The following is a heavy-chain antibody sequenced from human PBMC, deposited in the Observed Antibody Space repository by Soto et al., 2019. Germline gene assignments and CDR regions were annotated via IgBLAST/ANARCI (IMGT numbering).Heavy chain of an antibody. CDR1: GFTFDDYA. CDR3: VKDSYADFHRVLSTAEYFFDY. CDR2: ITWNSGNI. Sequence: EVQLVESGGGLVRPGRSLRLSCTASGFTFDDYAMHWVRQAPGRGLEWVSGITWNSGNIAYADSVKGRFTIAREDDNNSLYLQMNSLRPEDTALYYCVKDSYADFHRVLSTAEYFFDYWGHGTLVTVSS. V-gene: IGHV3-9*01. D-gene: IGHD2-15*01. J-gene: IGHJ4*01.